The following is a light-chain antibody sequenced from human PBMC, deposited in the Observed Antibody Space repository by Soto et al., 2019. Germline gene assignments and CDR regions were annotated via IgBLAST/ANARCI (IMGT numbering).Light chain of an antibody. Sequence: SYELTQPPSVSVAPGKTARITCGGNNIGSKSVHWYPQKPGQAPVLVIYYDSDRPSGIPERFSGSNSGNTATLTISRVEAGDEADYYCQVWDSSSDHVFGTGTKLTVL. J-gene: IGLJ1*01. V-gene: IGLV3-21*04. CDR3: QVWDSSSDHV. CDR2: YDS. CDR1: NIGSKS.